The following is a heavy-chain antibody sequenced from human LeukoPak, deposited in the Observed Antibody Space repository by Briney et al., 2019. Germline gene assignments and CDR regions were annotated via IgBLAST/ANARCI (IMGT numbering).Heavy chain of an antibody. CDR1: GYSISSKNY. Sequence: SETLSLTCTVSGYSISSKNYWGWIRQPPGKGLEWIGSIYHSGTTYNNPSLKSRVTISADTSKNQFSLKLSSVTAADTAVYYCAREEGTMIVPHFDYWGQGILVIVSS. J-gene: IGHJ4*02. CDR2: IYHSGTT. D-gene: IGHD3-22*01. V-gene: IGHV4-38-2*02. CDR3: AREEGTMIVPHFDY.